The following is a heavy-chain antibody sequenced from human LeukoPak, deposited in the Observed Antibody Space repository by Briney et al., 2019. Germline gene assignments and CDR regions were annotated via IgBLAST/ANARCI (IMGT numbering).Heavy chain of an antibody. D-gene: IGHD3-3*01. J-gene: IGHJ4*02. Sequence: PGGSLRLSCAASGFTFDDYAMHWVRQAPGKGLEWVSGISWNSGSIGYADSVKGRFTISRDNAKNSLYLQMNSLRAEDTALYYCAKEASRSGYYISELDYWGQGTLVTVSS. V-gene: IGHV3-9*01. CDR2: ISWNSGSI. CDR1: GFTFDDYA. CDR3: AKEASRSGYYISELDY.